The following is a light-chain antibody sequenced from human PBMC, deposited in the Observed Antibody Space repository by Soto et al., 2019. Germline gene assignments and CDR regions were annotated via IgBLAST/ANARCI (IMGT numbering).Light chain of an antibody. V-gene: IGLV2-14*03. J-gene: IGLJ1*01. CDR3: SSYTSINSYV. CDR2: YVS. Sequence: QSALTQPASVSGSPGQSITISCTGTSSDVGGYNYVSWYQQHPGKAPKLMIYYVSHRPSGVSNRFSGSKSGNTASLTSYGLQAEDEADYYCSSYTSINSYVFGTGAKVTVL. CDR1: SSDVGGYNY.